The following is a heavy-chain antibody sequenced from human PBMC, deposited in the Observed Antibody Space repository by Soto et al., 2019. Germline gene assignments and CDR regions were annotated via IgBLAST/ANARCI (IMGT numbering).Heavy chain of an antibody. V-gene: IGHV1-3*05. J-gene: IGHJ4*02. CDR3: ASESYGGEFDY. Sequence: QVQLVQSGAEEKKPGASVKVSCKASGYTFTSYAMHWVRQAPGQRLECMGWINAGNGNTKYSQKFPGRVTITRDTSASKTYMELSSLRSEDTAVYYCASESYGGEFDYWGQGTLVTVSS. D-gene: IGHD4-17*01. CDR2: INAGNGNT. CDR1: GYTFTSYA.